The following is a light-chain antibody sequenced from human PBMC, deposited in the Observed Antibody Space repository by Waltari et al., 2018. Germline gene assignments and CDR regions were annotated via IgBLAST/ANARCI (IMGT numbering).Light chain of an antibody. CDR2: EAT. CDR3: CSYVGDVTWV. V-gene: IGLV2-23*01. J-gene: IGLJ3*02. Sequence: QSALTQPASVSGAPGQSITIPCTGTSSDVGGYYLVSWYQHHTGKAPKLMIYEATHRPSRVSDRFSASKSDNTASLTISGLQAENESDYYCCSYVGDVTWVFGGGTKLTVL. CDR1: SSDVGGYYL.